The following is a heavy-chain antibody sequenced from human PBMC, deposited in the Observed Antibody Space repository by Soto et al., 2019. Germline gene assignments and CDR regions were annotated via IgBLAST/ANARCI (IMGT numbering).Heavy chain of an antibody. V-gene: IGHV3-64*01. CDR3: ARREQSDYYYMDV. D-gene: IGHD6-19*01. J-gene: IGHJ6*03. CDR1: GFTFSNYA. Sequence: EVQLVESGGGLVQPGGSLRLSCAASGFTFSNYAMDWVRQAPGKVLEYVSGISSNEVGTYYANSVKDRFTISRDNSKNTLYLQMGSLRAEDMAVYYCARREQSDYYYMDVWGKGTSVTVSS. CDR2: ISSNEVGT.